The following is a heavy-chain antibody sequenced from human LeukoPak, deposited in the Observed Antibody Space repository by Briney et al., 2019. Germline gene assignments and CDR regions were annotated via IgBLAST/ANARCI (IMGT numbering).Heavy chain of an antibody. Sequence: PGGSLRLSCAASGFTFSSYEMNWVRQAPGKGLEWVSYISSSGSTIYYADSVKGRFTISRDNAKNSLYLQMNSLRAEDTAVYYCARDQWDYDYRKYFFDYWGRGTLVTVSS. CDR3: ARDQWDYDYRKYFFDY. V-gene: IGHV3-48*03. CDR1: GFTFSSYE. D-gene: IGHD4-11*01. CDR2: ISSSGSTI. J-gene: IGHJ4*02.